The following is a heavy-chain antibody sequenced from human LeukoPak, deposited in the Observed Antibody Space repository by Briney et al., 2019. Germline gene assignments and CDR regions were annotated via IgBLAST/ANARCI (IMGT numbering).Heavy chain of an antibody. CDR3: ARDLYGCSGGSCYSLDY. V-gene: IGHV3-21*01. Sequence: GGSLRLSCAASGFTFSSYSTNWVRQAPGKGLEWVSSISSSSSYIYYADSVKGRFTISRDNAKNSLYLQMNSLRAEDTAVYYYARDLYGCSGGSCYSLDYWGQGTLVTVSS. CDR1: GFTFSSYS. CDR2: ISSSSSYI. D-gene: IGHD2-15*01. J-gene: IGHJ4*02.